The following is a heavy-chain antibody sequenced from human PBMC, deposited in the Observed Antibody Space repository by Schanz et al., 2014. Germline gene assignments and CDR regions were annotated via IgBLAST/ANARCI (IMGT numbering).Heavy chain of an antibody. Sequence: QVQLVESGGGVVQPGRSLRLSCAASGFTFSSYGMHWVRQAPGKGLEWVAVIWYDGSNKYYADSVKGRFTISRDNSKNTLFLQMNSLRAEVTAVYYCAKSQGSSFDSWGQGTLVTVSS. J-gene: IGHJ4*02. CDR1: GFTFSSYG. CDR3: AKSQGSSFDS. V-gene: IGHV3-33*06. D-gene: IGHD6-13*01. CDR2: IWYDGSNK.